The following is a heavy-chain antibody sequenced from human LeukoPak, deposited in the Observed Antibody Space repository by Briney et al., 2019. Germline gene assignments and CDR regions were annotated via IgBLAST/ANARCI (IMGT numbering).Heavy chain of an antibody. CDR3: ARVLRYCSGGNCYSGGLGYMDV. V-gene: IGHV3-48*04. Sequence: PGGSLRLSCAASGFTFSSYAMSWVRQAPGKGLEWVSSISRSGSTKYYADSVKGRFTISRDSAKNSLFLQMNSLRAEDTAVYYCARVLRYCSGGNCYSGGLGYMDVWGKGTTVTISS. J-gene: IGHJ6*03. D-gene: IGHD2-15*01. CDR1: GFTFSSYA. CDR2: ISRSGSTK.